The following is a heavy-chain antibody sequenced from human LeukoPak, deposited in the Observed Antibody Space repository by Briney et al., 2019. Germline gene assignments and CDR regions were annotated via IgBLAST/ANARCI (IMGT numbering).Heavy chain of an antibody. CDR1: GFTFSNYD. J-gene: IGHJ2*01. Sequence: GGSLRLSCAASGFTFSNYDMSWVRQAPGSGLEWVSGITGSGGSTYYADSVKGRFTISRDNSKTTLYLQMNSLRAEDTAVYCCAKGNWGERLDWYFDLWGRGTLVTVSS. CDR2: ITGSGGST. V-gene: IGHV3-23*01. D-gene: IGHD1-26*01. CDR3: AKGNWGERLDWYFDL.